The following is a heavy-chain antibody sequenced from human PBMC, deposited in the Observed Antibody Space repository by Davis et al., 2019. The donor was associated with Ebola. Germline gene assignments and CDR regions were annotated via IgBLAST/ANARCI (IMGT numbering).Heavy chain of an antibody. CDR3: AKEKSSGWYLIDYGMDV. CDR2: ISYDGSNK. D-gene: IGHD6-19*01. CDR1: GFTFSSYA. Sequence: GGSLRLSCAASGFTFSSYAMHWVRQAPGKGLEWVAVISYDGSNKYYADSVKGRFTISRDNSKNTLYLQMNSLRAEDTAVYYCAKEKSSGWYLIDYGMDVWGKGTTVTVSS. J-gene: IGHJ6*04. V-gene: IGHV3-30*04.